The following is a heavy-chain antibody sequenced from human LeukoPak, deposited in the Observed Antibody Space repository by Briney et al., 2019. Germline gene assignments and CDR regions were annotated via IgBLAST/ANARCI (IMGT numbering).Heavy chain of an antibody. Sequence: GGSLRLSCAASEFTFRNYAMSWVRQAPGKGLEWVSAISGSGYSTNYVDSVKGRFTISRDKSKNTLYLQMNSLRAEDTAVYYCAKDGEPGYYDSSGYYDYWGQGTLVTVSS. CDR1: EFTFRNYA. J-gene: IGHJ4*02. CDR2: ISGSGYST. D-gene: IGHD3-22*01. CDR3: AKDGEPGYYDSSGYYDY. V-gene: IGHV3-23*01.